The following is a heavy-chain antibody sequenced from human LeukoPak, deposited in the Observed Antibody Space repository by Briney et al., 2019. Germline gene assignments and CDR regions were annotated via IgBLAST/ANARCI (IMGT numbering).Heavy chain of an antibody. Sequence: GGSLRLSCAASGFTFSSYGMHWVRQAPGKGLEWVAFIRYDGSNKYYADSVKGRFTISRDNAKNSLYLQMNSLRAEDTAVYYCARELGVTTPHYFDYWGQGTLVTVSS. CDR3: ARELGVTTPHYFDY. J-gene: IGHJ4*02. D-gene: IGHD4-17*01. CDR1: GFTFSSYG. V-gene: IGHV3-30*02. CDR2: IRYDGSNK.